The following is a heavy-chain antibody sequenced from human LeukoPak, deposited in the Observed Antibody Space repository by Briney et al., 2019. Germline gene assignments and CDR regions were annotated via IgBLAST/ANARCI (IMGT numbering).Heavy chain of an antibody. D-gene: IGHD6-13*01. J-gene: IGHJ4*02. V-gene: IGHV3-7*03. CDR1: GFIFSRYW. Sequence: GGSLRLSCAASGFIFSRYWMTWVRQAPGKGLEWVASIKQDGTEKYYVDSVKGRFSISRDNAKNSLYLQMNSLRAEDTALYYCAREMIIAAAFDSWGQGILVTVSS. CDR3: AREMIIAAAFDS. CDR2: IKQDGTEK.